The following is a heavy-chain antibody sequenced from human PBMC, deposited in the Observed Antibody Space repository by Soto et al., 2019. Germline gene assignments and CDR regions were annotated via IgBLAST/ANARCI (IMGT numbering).Heavy chain of an antibody. J-gene: IGHJ3*02. D-gene: IGHD3-3*01. CDR3: ARYYDFWSGYSEVVSAFDI. CDR1: GFTFSSYW. CDR2: INSDGSST. Sequence: GGSLRLSCAAFGFTFSSYWMHWVRQAPGKGLVWVSRINSDGSSTSYADSVKGRFTISRDNAKNTLYLQMNSLRAEDTAVYYCARYYDFWSGYSEVVSAFDIWGQGTMVTVSS. V-gene: IGHV3-74*01.